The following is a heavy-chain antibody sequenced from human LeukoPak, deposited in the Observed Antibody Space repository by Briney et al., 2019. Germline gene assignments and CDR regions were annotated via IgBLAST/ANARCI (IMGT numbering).Heavy chain of an antibody. CDR3: ARDAGAGTRRDGWFDP. CDR1: GFTFRTYS. V-gene: IGHV3-21*01. CDR2: INSDALWI. D-gene: IGHD4/OR15-4a*01. J-gene: IGHJ5*02. Sequence: GGSLRLSCAASGFTFRTYSMNWIRQAPGKGLEWVPSINSDALWIYYADSVRGRFTVSRDNAKNSLYLQMNSLGADDTAVYYCARDAGAGTRRDGWFDPWGQGTLVTVSS.